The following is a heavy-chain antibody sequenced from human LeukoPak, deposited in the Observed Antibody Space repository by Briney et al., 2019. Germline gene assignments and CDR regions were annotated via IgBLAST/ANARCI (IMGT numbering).Heavy chain of an antibody. J-gene: IGHJ4*02. CDR2: IYTSGST. CDR3: ARVGMVTYYFDY. CDR1: GGSISSGSYF. D-gene: IGHD3-10*01. V-gene: IGHV4-61*02. Sequence: SETLSLTCTVSGGSISSGSYFWSWIRQPAGKGLEWIGRIYTSGSTNYNPSLKSRVTISVDTSKNQFSLKLSSVTAADTAVYYCARVGMVTYYFDYWGQGTLVTVSS.